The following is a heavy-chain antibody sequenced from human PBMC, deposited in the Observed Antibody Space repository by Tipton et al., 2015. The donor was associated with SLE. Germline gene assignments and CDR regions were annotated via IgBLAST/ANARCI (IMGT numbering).Heavy chain of an antibody. D-gene: IGHD3-10*01. V-gene: IGHV3-21*01. J-gene: IGHJ4*02. CDR2: ISSSSSYI. CDR3: ARDVLLWFGELPKGPFDY. CDR1: GFTFSSYS. Sequence: SLRLSCAASGFTFSSYSMNWVRQAPGKGLEWVSSISSSSSYIYYADSVKGRFTISRDNAKNSLYLQMSSLRAEDTAVYYCARDVLLWFGELPKGPFDYWGQGTLVTVSS.